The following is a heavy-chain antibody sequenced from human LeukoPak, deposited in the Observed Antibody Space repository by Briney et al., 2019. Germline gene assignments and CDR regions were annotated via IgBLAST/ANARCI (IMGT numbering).Heavy chain of an antibody. CDR3: ARDPAFGSENWFDP. V-gene: IGHV1-2*02. J-gene: IGHJ5*02. CDR2: INPNSGGT. CDR1: GYTFTGYY. Sequence: GASVKVSCKASGYTFTGYYMHWVRQAPGQGLEWMGWINPNSGGTSYAQKFQGRVTMTRDTSISTAYMELSRLRSDDTAVYYCARDPAFGSENWFDPWGQGTLVTVSS. D-gene: IGHD3-16*01.